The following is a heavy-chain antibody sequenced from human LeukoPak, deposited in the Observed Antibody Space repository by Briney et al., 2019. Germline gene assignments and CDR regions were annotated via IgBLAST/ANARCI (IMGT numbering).Heavy chain of an antibody. D-gene: IGHD4-11*01. CDR2: IYYSGSA. J-gene: IGHJ4*02. CDR3: ANYHDYSNFQGAYYLDY. V-gene: IGHV4-59*08. CDR1: GGSISGYY. Sequence: SETLSLTCTVSGGSISGYYWSWIRQPPGKGLEWIGNIYYSGSANYNPSLKSRVTISVDTSKNQFSLKLSSVTAADTAVYYCANYHDYSNFQGAYYLDYWGQGTLVTVSS.